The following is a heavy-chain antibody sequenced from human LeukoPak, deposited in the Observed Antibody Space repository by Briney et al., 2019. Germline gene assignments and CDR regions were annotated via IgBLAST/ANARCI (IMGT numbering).Heavy chain of an antibody. Sequence: PSETLSLTCTVSGGSISSSSYYWGWIRQPPGKGLEWIGSIYYSGSTYYNPSLKSRVTISVDTSKNQFSLKLSSVTAADTAVYYCARVPEDYYYYMDVWGKGTTVTVSS. CDR3: ARVPEDYYYYMDV. V-gene: IGHV4-39*07. CDR2: IYYSGST. CDR1: GGSISSSSYY. J-gene: IGHJ6*03.